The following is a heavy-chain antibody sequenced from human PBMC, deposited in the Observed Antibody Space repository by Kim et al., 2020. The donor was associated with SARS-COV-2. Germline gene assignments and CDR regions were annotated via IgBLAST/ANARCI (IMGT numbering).Heavy chain of an antibody. D-gene: IGHD6-19*01. CDR1: GYTFTSYD. CDR3: ARGANSSGWNENGMDV. Sequence: ASVKVSCKASGYTFTSYDINWVRQATGQGLEWMGWMNPNSGNTGYAQKFQGRVTMTRNTSISTAYMELSSLRSEDTAVYYCARGANSSGWNENGMDVWGQGTTVTVSS. V-gene: IGHV1-8*01. CDR2: MNPNSGNT. J-gene: IGHJ6*02.